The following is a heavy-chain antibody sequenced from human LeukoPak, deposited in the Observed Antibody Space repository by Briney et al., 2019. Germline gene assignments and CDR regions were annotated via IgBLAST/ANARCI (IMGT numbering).Heavy chain of an antibody. CDR3: AVRGSRYCSSTSCYFSY. D-gene: IGHD2-2*01. Sequence: GESLKISCKASGYTFTTYWIAWVRQMPGKGLEWMGIIYPGDSDTKYSPSFQGQVTISADKSISTAYLQWSSLKASDTAMYYCAVRGSRYCSSTSCYFSYWGQGSLVTVSS. CDR1: GYTFTTYW. CDR2: IYPGDSDT. J-gene: IGHJ4*02. V-gene: IGHV5-51*01.